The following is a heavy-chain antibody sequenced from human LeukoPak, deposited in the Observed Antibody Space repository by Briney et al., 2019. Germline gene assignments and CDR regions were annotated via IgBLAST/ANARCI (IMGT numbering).Heavy chain of an antibody. CDR1: GGSISSHY. CDR2: IYYSGST. J-gene: IGHJ6*03. Sequence: SETLSLTCTVSGGSISSHYWSWIRQPPGKRLEWIGYIYYSGSTNYNPSLKSRVTISVDTSKNQFSLKLSSVTAADMAVYYCARTMTYYYYYMDVWGKGTTVTVSS. CDR3: ARTMTYYYYYMDV. D-gene: IGHD3-22*01. V-gene: IGHV4-59*11.